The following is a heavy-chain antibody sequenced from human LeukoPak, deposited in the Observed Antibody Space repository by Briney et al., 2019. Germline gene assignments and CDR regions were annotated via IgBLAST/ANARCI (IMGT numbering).Heavy chain of an antibody. D-gene: IGHD7-27*01. V-gene: IGHV3-7*01. CDR2: IKPDGSEK. Sequence: GGSLRLSCAASGFTFSSYWMSWVRQAPGKGLEWVANIKPDGSEKYYVDSVKGRFTVSRDNAKNSLYLQMNSLSAEDSAMYFCARDQSTRPWAESFQHWGQGTLVTVSS. CDR3: ARDQSTRPWAESFQH. J-gene: IGHJ1*01. CDR1: GFTFSSYW.